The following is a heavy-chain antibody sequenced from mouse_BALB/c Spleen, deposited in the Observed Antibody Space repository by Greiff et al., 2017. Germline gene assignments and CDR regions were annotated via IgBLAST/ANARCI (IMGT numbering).Heavy chain of an antibody. D-gene: IGHD3-2*01. CDR3: ARPQTARATDAMDY. CDR1: GYTFTSYW. Sequence: QVHVKQPGAELVKPGASVKLSCKASGYTFTSYWMHWVKQRPGQGLEWIGEIDPSDSYTNYNQKFKGKATLTVDKSSSTAYMQLSSLTSEDSAVYYCARPQTARATDAMDYWGQGTSVTVSS. CDR2: IDPSDSYT. V-gene: IGHV1-69*02. J-gene: IGHJ4*01.